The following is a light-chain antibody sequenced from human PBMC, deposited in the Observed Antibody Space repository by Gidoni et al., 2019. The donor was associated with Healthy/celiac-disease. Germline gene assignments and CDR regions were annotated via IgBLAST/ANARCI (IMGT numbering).Light chain of an antibody. Sequence: DIVMTQSPDSLAVSLGERATNNKNYLAWYQQKPGQPPKLLLYWASTRESGVPDRFSGSGSGTAFTLPISSLQAEDVAVYYCQQYYSTPWTFXQXTKVEIK. CDR3: QQYYSTPWT. V-gene: IGKV4-1*01. CDR1: NKNY. J-gene: IGKJ1*01. CDR2: WAS.